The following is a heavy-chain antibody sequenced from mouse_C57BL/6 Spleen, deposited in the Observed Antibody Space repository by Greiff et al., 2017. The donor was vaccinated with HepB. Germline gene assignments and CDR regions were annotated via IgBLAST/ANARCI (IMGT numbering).Heavy chain of an antibody. J-gene: IGHJ1*03. CDR3: ARQNYYGNYFDF. D-gene: IGHD1-1*01. Sequence: VQLQQSGAELVKPGASVKMSCKASGYTFTTYLIEWVKQKHGKSLEWIGNFHPYNDDTKYNEKFKGKATLTVEKSSSTVYLELSRLTSDDSSVYYCARQNYYGNYFDFWGKGTMVTVSS. CDR2: FHPYNDDT. V-gene: IGHV1-47*01. CDR1: GYTFTTYL.